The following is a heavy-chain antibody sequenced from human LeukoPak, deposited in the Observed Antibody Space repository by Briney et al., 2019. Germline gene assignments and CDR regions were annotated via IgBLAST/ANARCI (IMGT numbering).Heavy chain of an antibody. J-gene: IGHJ4*02. V-gene: IGHV4-34*08. D-gene: IGHD3-22*01. CDR3: AGSYDSSGYYDY. CDR2: INHSGST. CDR1: GGTFSGYY. Sequence: RASETLSLTCAVYGGTFSGYYWSWIRPPPGKGLEWIGEINHSGSTNYNPSLKSRVTISVDTSKNQFSLKLSSVTAADTAVYYCAGSYDSSGYYDYWGQGTLVTVSS.